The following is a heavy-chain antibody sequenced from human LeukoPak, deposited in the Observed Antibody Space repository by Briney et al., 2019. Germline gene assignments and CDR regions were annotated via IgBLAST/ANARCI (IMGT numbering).Heavy chain of an antibody. Sequence: WGSLRLSCAASGFTVSSKYMTWVRQAPGKGLEWVSGINWSGGRTGYGDSLKGRFTISRDNAKNTLYLQMNSLRAEDTALYYCARDLTRTDNWGQGTLVTVSS. D-gene: IGHD1/OR15-1a*01. CDR1: GFTVSSKY. J-gene: IGHJ4*02. V-gene: IGHV3-20*04. CDR2: INWSGGRT. CDR3: ARDLTRTDN.